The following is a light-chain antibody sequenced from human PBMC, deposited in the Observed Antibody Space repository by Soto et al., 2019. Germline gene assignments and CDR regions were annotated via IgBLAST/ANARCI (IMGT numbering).Light chain of an antibody. CDR1: SSNIGNNY. CDR2: EVS. CDR3: SSYTSSSTLV. Sequence: QSVLTQPPSASVTPGQWVTISCSGSSSNIGNNYVFWYQQFPGMAPKLMIYEVSNRPSGVSNRFSGSKSGNTASLTISGLQAEDEADYYCSSYTSSSTLVFGTGTKLTVL. J-gene: IGLJ1*01. V-gene: IGLV2-14*01.